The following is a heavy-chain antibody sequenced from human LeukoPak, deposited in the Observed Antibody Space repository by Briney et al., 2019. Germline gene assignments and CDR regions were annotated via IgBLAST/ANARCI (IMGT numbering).Heavy chain of an antibody. V-gene: IGHV1-58*02. CDR2: TVVGSGNT. Sequence: SVKVSCKASGFTFTSSAMQWVRQARGQRLEGIGWTVVGSGNTNYAQKFQERVTITRDMSTSTAYMELSSLRSEDTAVYYCAADRWVGATTFDYWGQGTLVTVSS. CDR1: GFTFTSSA. D-gene: IGHD1-26*01. CDR3: AADRWVGATTFDY. J-gene: IGHJ4*02.